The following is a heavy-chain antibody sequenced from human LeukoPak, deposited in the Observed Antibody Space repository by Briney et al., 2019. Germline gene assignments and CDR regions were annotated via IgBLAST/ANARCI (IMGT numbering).Heavy chain of an antibody. J-gene: IGHJ4*01. V-gene: IGHV4-59*01. Sequence: SETLSLTCTVSGGSISSYYCSWLRLPPGKGPEWIGSISYSGSTNYNPSLKSRVTISIDTSKNHFSLKVTSVTAADTAVYYCARGLGSYPYYFDYWGHGALVTVSS. CDR3: ARGLGSYPYYFDY. D-gene: IGHD1-26*01. CDR1: GGSISSYY. CDR2: ISYSGST.